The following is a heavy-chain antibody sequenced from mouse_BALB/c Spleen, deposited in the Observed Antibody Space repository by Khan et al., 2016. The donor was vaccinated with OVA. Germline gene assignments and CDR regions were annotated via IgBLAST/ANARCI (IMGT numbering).Heavy chain of an antibody. CDR1: GYTFTNYG. CDR3: ARSASYWFFDV. D-gene: IGHD6-1*01. J-gene: IGHJ1*01. CDR2: INTYTGEP. V-gene: IGHV9-3-1*01. Sequence: QIQLVQSGPELKKPGETVKISCKASGYTFTNYGMNWVKQAPGKGLKWMGWINTYTGEPTYDDDFKGRFAFSLETSANTAYLQIKNLKHEDTATYFCARSASYWFFDVWGAGTTFTVSS.